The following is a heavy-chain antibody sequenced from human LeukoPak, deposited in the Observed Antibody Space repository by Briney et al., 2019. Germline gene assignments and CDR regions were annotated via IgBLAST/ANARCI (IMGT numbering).Heavy chain of an antibody. CDR1: GFTFSSYW. CDR2: IKQDGSEK. D-gene: IGHD5-18*01. Sequence: GGSLRLSCAASGFTFSSYWMSWVRQAPGKGLEWVANIKQDGSEKYYVDSEKGRFTISRDNARNSLYLQMNSLTAEDTGIYYCATSLDAAMNTGGQGILVTVSS. J-gene: IGHJ4*02. V-gene: IGHV3-7*01. CDR3: ATSLDAAMNT.